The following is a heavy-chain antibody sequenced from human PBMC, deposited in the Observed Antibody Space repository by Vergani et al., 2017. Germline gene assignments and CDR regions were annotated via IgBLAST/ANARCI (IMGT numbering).Heavy chain of an antibody. V-gene: IGHV1-69*01. CDR3: AAGSSSWYGDYDYYYMDV. CDR1: GGTFSSYA. J-gene: IGHJ6*03. Sequence: QVQLVQSGAEVKKPGSSVKVSCKASGGTFSSYAISWVRQAPGQGLEWMGGIIPIFGTANYAQKFQGRVTITADESTSTAYMELSSLRSEDTAVYYCAAGSSSWYGDYDYYYMDVWGKGTTVTVSS. D-gene: IGHD6-13*01. CDR2: IIPIFGTA.